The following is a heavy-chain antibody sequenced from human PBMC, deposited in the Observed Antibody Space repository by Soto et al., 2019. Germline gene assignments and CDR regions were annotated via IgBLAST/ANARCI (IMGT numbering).Heavy chain of an antibody. CDR2: IYYSGST. CDR3: ARERSAYYYDSSGYWAFDI. V-gene: IGHV4-30-4*01. J-gene: IGHJ3*02. CDR1: GGTLNSSDYY. Sequence: SESMSLTCTLSGGTLNSSDYYWSWNRQPPGKGLELIAYIYYSGSTYYSPSLKGRAIISVDTSKSQVSLKLSSVTAAVTAVYYCARERSAYYYDSSGYWAFDIWGQGTMVTVSS. D-gene: IGHD3-22*01.